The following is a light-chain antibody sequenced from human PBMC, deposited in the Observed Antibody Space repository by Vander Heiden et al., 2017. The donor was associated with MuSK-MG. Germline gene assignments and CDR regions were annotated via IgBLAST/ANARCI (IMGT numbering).Light chain of an antibody. Sequence: EILMTQSPATLSVSPGEGATLSCRASQSISSSLAWYQQKPGQAPRLLIYGASTRATGIPSRFSGSGSGTEFTLTISILQSEDFAVYYCQQYNDWPPITFGQGTRLEIK. CDR2: GAS. J-gene: IGKJ5*01. CDR3: QQYNDWPPIT. CDR1: QSISSS. V-gene: IGKV3-15*01.